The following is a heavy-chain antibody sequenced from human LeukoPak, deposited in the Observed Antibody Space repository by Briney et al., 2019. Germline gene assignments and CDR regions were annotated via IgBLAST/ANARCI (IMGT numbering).Heavy chain of an antibody. CDR1: GYTFTSYG. J-gene: IGHJ3*02. CDR3: AREEETSDAFDI. CDR2: ISTNT. V-gene: IGHV1-18*01. Sequence: ASVKVSCKASGYTFTSYGISWVRQAPGQGLEWMGWISTNTNYAQKVQGRVTMTTDTSTSTAYMELSSLRSEDTAVYYCAREEETSDAFDIWGQGTMVTVSS.